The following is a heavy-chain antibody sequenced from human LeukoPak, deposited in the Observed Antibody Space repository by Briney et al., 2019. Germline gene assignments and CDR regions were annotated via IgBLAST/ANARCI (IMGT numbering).Heavy chain of an antibody. J-gene: IGHJ6*04. Sequence: GGSLRLSCAASGFTFSSYSFNWVRQAPGKGLEWVSYISRTTSYADSVKGRFTISRDNAKNSLYLQMNSLRAEDTAVYYCAELGITMIGGVWGKGTTVTISS. CDR3: AELGITMIGGV. CDR1: GFTFSSYS. CDR2: ISRTT. V-gene: IGHV3-48*04. D-gene: IGHD3-10*02.